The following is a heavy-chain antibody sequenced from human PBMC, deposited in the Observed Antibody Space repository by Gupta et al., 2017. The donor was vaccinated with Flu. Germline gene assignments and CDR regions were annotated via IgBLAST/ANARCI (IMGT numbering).Heavy chain of an antibody. D-gene: IGHD3-3*01. CDR2: IEEAASVK. CDR3: VRNRGWQQLDS. CDR1: FTFRSDW. Sequence: FTFRSDWMDWVRVAPGKGLECVANIEEAASVKNESDSVKGRFTISRDDAKNALYPQITGLRAEDTAVYYGVRNRGWQQLDSCGQGALVTVSS. J-gene: IGHJ1*01. V-gene: IGHV3-7*01.